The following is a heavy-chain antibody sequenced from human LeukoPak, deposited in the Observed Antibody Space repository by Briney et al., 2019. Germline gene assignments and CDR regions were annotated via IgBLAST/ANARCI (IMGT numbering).Heavy chain of an antibody. CDR3: ARRSKNRGNWFDP. J-gene: IGHJ5*02. Sequence: GESLKISCKAYGYSFTTYWLGWVRQMPGKDLEWMGNIYPDDSDTRYNPSFEGQVTISADKSISTAYLQWSSLKASDTAMYYCARRSKNRGNWFDPWGQGTLVTVSS. CDR1: GYSFTTYW. V-gene: IGHV5-51*01. D-gene: IGHD1-14*01. CDR2: IYPDDSDT.